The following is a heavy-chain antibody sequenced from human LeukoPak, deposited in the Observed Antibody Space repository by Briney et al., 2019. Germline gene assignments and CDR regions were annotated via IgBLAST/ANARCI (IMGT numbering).Heavy chain of an antibody. CDR1: GFTVSSNY. CDR2: IYSGCST. D-gene: IGHD6-19*01. CDR3: ANFERTVAGPYNWFDP. J-gene: IGHJ5*02. V-gene: IGHV3-53*01. Sequence: GGSLRLSCAASGFTVSSNYMSCVRQAPGKGLEWVSVIYSGCSTYYAGSVSGRFTISRDNSKNTLYLQMSRLRAEDTAVYYCANFERTVAGPYNWFDPWGQGTLVTVSS.